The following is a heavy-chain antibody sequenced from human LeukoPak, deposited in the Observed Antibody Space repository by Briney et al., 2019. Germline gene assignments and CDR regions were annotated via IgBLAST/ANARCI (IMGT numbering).Heavy chain of an antibody. CDR3: ARLAEQLRPRNWFDP. CDR2: IYYSGST. Sequence: SETLSLTCTVSGGSISSSSYYWGWIRQPPGKGLEWIGRIYYSGSTYYNPSLESRVTISVDTSKNQFSLKLSSVTAADTAVYYCARLAEQLRPRNWFDPWGQGTLVTVSS. D-gene: IGHD6-13*01. V-gene: IGHV4-39*01. CDR1: GGSISSSSYY. J-gene: IGHJ5*02.